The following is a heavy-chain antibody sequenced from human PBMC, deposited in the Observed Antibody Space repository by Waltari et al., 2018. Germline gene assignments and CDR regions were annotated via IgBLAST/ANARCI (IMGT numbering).Heavy chain of an antibody. Sequence: VQLVESGGGLVQPGGSLRLSCAASGFTFSTYGIHWVRQAPGKGLEWVAVISYDGSKKYYADSVKDRFTISRDNSKNMLYLQMNNLKLEDTAVYYCARDGVVDYGSSYWYFDIWGPGTPITISS. CDR3: ARDGVVDYGSSYWYFDI. V-gene: IGHV3-30*03. D-gene: IGHD4-17*01. J-gene: IGHJ2*01. CDR2: ISYDGSKK. CDR1: GFTFSTYG.